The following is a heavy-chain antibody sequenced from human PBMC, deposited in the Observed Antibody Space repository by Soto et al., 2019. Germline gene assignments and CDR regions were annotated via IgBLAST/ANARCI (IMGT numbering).Heavy chain of an antibody. D-gene: IGHD3-16*02. CDR1: GYSFTSYW. CDR2: IYPGDSDT. V-gene: IGHV5-51*01. CDR3: ARNAVITLGGVIVSNYFSY. Sequence: GESLKISCKGSGYSFTSYWIGWVRQMPGKGLGWMGIIYPGDSDTRYSPSFQGQVTISADKSISTAYLHWRGLKASDTAMYYCARNAVITLGGVIVSNYFSYWGQGTLVTVSS. J-gene: IGHJ4*02.